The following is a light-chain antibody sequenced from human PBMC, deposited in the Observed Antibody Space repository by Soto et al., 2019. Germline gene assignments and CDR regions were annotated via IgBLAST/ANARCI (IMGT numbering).Light chain of an antibody. CDR1: TSNIGTNT. Sequence: QSVLAQPPSASGTPGQTITISCSGSTSNIGTNTVDWFQHLPGSAPKLLIYTNDQRPSGVPDRFSGSRSGTSASLAISGLQSDDEAAYYCATWDDSVFVFGTGTKLTVL. CDR2: TND. V-gene: IGLV1-44*01. J-gene: IGLJ1*01. CDR3: ATWDDSVFV.